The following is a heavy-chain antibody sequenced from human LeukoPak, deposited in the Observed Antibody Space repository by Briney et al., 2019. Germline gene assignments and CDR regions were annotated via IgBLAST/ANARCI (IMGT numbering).Heavy chain of an antibody. Sequence: SETLSLTCTVSGGSISSSSYYWGWIRQPPGKGLEWIGSIYYSGSTYYNPSLKSRVTISVDTSKNQFSLKLSSETAADTAVYYCARGFEEQLPPSSYYYMDVWGKGTTVTVSS. CDR3: ARGFEEQLPPSSYYYMDV. CDR2: IYYSGST. J-gene: IGHJ6*03. CDR1: GGSISSSSYY. V-gene: IGHV4-39*07. D-gene: IGHD6-6*01.